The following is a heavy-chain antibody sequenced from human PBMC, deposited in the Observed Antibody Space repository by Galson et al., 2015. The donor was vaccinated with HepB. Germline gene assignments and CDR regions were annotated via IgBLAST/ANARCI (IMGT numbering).Heavy chain of an antibody. CDR3: ARQHRLVSWLDY. D-gene: IGHD6-13*01. V-gene: IGHV5-10-1*01. CDR1: GYSFTSYW. J-gene: IGHJ4*02. CDR2: IDPSDSYT. Sequence: QSGAEVKKPGESLRISCKGSGYSFTSYWISWVRQMPGKGLEWMGRIDPSDSYTDYSPSFQGHVTISADKSISTAYLQWSSLKASDTAMYYCARQHRLVSWLDYWGQGTLVTVSS.